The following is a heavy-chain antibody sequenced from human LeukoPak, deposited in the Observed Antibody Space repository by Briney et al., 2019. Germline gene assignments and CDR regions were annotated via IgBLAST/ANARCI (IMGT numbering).Heavy chain of an antibody. CDR2: IYSGGST. D-gene: IGHD3-16*01. CDR1: GFTVSSNY. Sequence: GGSLRLSCAASGFTVSSNYMSWVRQAPGKGLEWVSVIYSGGSTYYADSVKGRFTISRDNSKNTLYLQMNSLRAEDTAVYYCAREGASDSLIYWGQGTLVTVSS. V-gene: IGHV3-53*01. CDR3: AREGASDSLIY. J-gene: IGHJ4*02.